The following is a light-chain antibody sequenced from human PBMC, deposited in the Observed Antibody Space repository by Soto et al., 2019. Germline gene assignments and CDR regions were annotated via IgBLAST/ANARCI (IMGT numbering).Light chain of an antibody. CDR1: PDIGNA. CDR3: QQNADFPYT. CDR2: DAS. Sequence: DIQMNQSPSYLSASVGDTVTITCQASPDIGNALKLYQQKPGKAPTLLVYDASDLEAGVPSKFSGSGSGTHFIFTINYLQPEDFETYSCQQNADFPYTFGQGTKLEIK. J-gene: IGKJ2*01. V-gene: IGKV1-33*01.